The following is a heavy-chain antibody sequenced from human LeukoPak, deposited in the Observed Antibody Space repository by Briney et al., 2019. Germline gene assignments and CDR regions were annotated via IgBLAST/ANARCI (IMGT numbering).Heavy chain of an antibody. J-gene: IGHJ4*02. D-gene: IGHD3-22*01. CDR2: IYHSGST. CDR3: ARHVLSSGYSFDY. Sequence: KPSETLSLTCTVSGGSTSSSSYYWGWIRQPPGKGLEWIGRIYHSGSTSYNPSLKSRVTISVDTSKNQFSLQLSSVTAADTAVYYCARHVLSSGYSFDYWGQGTLVTVSS. CDR1: GGSTSSSSYY. V-gene: IGHV4-39*01.